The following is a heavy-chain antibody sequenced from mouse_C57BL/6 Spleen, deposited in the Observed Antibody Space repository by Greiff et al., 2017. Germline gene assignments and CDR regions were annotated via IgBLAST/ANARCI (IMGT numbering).Heavy chain of an antibody. D-gene: IGHD1-1*01. V-gene: IGHV5-6*01. J-gene: IGHJ2*01. CDR3: ARKNYGSSPYYFDY. Sequence: EVQVVESGGDLVKPGGSLKLSCAASGFTFSSYGMSWVRQTPDKRLEWVATISSGGSYTYYPDSVKGRFTISRDNAKNTLYLQMSSLKSEDTAMYYCARKNYGSSPYYFDYWGQGTTLTVSS. CDR1: GFTFSSYG. CDR2: ISSGGSYT.